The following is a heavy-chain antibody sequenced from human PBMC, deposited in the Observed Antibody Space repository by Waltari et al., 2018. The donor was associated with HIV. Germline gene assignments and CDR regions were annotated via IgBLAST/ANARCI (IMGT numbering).Heavy chain of an antibody. J-gene: IGHJ4*02. D-gene: IGHD5-18*01. CDR2: IYYSGST. CDR1: GGSIRSSSYY. Sequence: QLQLQGSGPGLVKPSETLSLTCSLPGGSIRSSSYYWGWIRQPPGKGLEWIGSIYYSGSTYYNPSLKSRVTISVDTSKNQFSLNLNSVTAADTAVYFCAKHMTALVPFDYWGQGTLVTVSS. CDR3: AKHMTALVPFDY. V-gene: IGHV4-39*01.